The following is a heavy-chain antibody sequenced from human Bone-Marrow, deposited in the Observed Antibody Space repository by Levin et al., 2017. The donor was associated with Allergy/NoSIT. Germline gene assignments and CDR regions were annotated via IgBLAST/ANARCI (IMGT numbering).Heavy chain of an antibody. CDR3: ARGEGYSYAYAWYFDL. J-gene: IGHJ2*01. CDR1: GFTFSDYY. V-gene: IGHV3-11*01. D-gene: IGHD5-18*01. CDR2: ISTGGGPI. Sequence: GESLKISCATSGFTFSDYYMSWIRQAPGKGLEFVSYISTGGGPIYYADSVKGRFTISRDDAKKSLYLQMSGLRAEDTAVYYCARGEGYSYAYAWYFDLWGRGTLVTVSS.